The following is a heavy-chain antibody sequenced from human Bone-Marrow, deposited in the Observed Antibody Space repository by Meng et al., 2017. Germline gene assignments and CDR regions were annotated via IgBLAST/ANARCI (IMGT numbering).Heavy chain of an antibody. V-gene: IGHV1-69*05. J-gene: IGHJ4*02. CDR1: GGTFSSYA. CDR3: ARGPDPTKSSWYGFGFDY. D-gene: IGHD6-13*01. CDR2: IIPIFGTA. Sequence: SVKVSCKASGGTFSSYAISWVRQAPGQGLEWMGGIIPIFGTANYAQKFQGRVTITTDESTSTAYMELSSLRSEDTAVYYCARGPDPTKSSWYGFGFDYWGQGTLVTAPQ.